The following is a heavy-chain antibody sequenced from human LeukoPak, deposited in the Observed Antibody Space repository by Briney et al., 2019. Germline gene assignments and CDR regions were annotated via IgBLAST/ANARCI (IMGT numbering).Heavy chain of an antibody. CDR2: INHSGST. CDR1: GGSISSSSYY. Sequence: SETLSLTCTVSGGSISSSSYYWGWIRQPPGKGLEWIGEINHSGSTNYNPSLKSRVTISVDTSKNQFSLKLSSVTAADTAVYYCARVPFGAFDIWGQGTMVTVSS. D-gene: IGHD3-16*01. CDR3: ARVPFGAFDI. J-gene: IGHJ3*02. V-gene: IGHV4-39*07.